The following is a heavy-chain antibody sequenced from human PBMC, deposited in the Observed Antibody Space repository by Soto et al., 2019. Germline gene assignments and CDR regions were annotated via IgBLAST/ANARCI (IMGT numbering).Heavy chain of an antibody. J-gene: IGHJ5*02. CDR2: IYPGDSDT. CDR1: GYIFTDHC. V-gene: IGHV5-51*01. CDR3: ARHADGSGLSWFDP. Sequence: GESLKISCKGSGYIFTDHCIVWVRQMAGKGLEWMGIIYPGDSDTRYSPSFQGQVTISADKSISTAYLQWSSLKASDTAMYYCARHADGSGLSWFDPWGQGTLVTVSS. D-gene: IGHD3-10*01.